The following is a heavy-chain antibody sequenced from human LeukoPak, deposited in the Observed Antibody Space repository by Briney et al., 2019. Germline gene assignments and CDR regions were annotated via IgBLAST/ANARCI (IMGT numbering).Heavy chain of an antibody. D-gene: IGHD1-26*01. Sequence: PGRSLRLSCAASGFTFSSYAMHWVRQAPGKGLEWVAVISYDGSNKYYADSVKGRFTISRDNSKNTLYLQMNSLRAEDTAVYYCARDRAYRYSGSYLFDYWGRGTLVTVSS. J-gene: IGHJ4*02. CDR1: GFTFSSYA. CDR2: ISYDGSNK. CDR3: ARDRAYRYSGSYLFDY. V-gene: IGHV3-30*04.